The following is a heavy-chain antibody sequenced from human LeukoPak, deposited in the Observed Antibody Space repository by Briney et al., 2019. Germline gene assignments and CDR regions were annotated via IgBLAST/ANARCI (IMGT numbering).Heavy chain of an antibody. Sequence: GGSLRLSCVASGFYFSAYLMSWVRQAPGKGLGWVANIKQDGSQEFYLDSVKGRFTISRDNAKNSLYLQMNSLRAEDTAVYYCAIAYCGGDCDQYYFDYWGQGTLVTVSS. D-gene: IGHD2-21*02. J-gene: IGHJ4*02. CDR2: IKQDGSQE. CDR3: AIAYCGGDCDQYYFDY. CDR1: GFYFSAYL. V-gene: IGHV3-7*02.